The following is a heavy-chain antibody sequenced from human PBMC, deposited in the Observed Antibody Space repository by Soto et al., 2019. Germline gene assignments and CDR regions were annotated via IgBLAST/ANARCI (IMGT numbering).Heavy chain of an antibody. D-gene: IGHD2-2*01. J-gene: IGHJ4*02. Sequence: PGGSLRLSCAASGFTFSSYAMSWVRQAPGKGLEWVSAISGSGGSTYYADSVKGRFTISRDNSKNTLYLQMNSLRAEDTAVYYCAKWSLVVVVPAAMYDYWGQGTLVTVLL. CDR1: GFTFSSYA. CDR2: ISGSGGST. CDR3: AKWSLVVVVPAAMYDY. V-gene: IGHV3-23*01.